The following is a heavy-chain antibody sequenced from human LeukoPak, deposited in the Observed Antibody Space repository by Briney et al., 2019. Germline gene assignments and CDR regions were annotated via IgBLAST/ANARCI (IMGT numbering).Heavy chain of an antibody. CDR1: GFTLSSYG. CDR2: MKPDGSEK. J-gene: IGHJ4*02. D-gene: IGHD1-14*01. V-gene: IGHV3-7*01. Sequence: GGCLRLSCAGSGFTLSSYGMSCVRQAPGKGLEWVANMKPDGSEKYYVDSVKGRFTISRDNAKNSLYLQMNSLRAEDTAVYSCARSGAGSDYWGQGTLVTVSS. CDR3: ARSGAGSDY.